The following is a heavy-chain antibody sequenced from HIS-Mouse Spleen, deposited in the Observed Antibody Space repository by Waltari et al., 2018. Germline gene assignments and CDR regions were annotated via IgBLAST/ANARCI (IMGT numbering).Heavy chain of an antibody. D-gene: IGHD6-13*01. CDR3: AREIPYSSSWYDWYFDL. CDR2: IYYSGST. J-gene: IGHJ2*01. Sequence: QLQLQESGPGLVKPSETRSLTCPVSGGSISSRSYSWGWIRQPPGKGLDWIGSIYYSGSTYYNPSLKSRVTISVDTSKTQFSLKLSSVTAADTAVYYCAREIPYSSSWYDWYFDLWGRGTLVTVSS. V-gene: IGHV4-39*07. CDR1: GGSISSRSYS.